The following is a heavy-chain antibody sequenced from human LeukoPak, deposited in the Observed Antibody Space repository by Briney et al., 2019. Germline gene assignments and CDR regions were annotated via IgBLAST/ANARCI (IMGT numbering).Heavy chain of an antibody. CDR2: FDPEDGET. CDR3: ATEIPSLWGAYDAFDI. CDR1: GYTFTSYY. J-gene: IGHJ3*02. D-gene: IGHD3-16*01. Sequence: ASVKVSCKASGYTFTSYYMHWVRQAPGKGLEWMGGFDPEDGETIYAQKFQGRVTMTEDTSTDTAYMELSSLRSEDTAVYYCATEIPSLWGAYDAFDIWGQGTMVTVSS. V-gene: IGHV1-24*01.